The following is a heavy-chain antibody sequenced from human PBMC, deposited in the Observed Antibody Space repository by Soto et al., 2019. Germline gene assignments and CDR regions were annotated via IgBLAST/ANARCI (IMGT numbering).Heavy chain of an antibody. J-gene: IGHJ6*02. CDR1: VNPIGSLC. V-gene: IGHV4-59*12. CDR2: IYHSGGT. Sequence: ATLSLPCRASVNPIGSLCWSWRRQAPGKGLEWVGYIYHSGGTNYNPSLKSRVTISVDTSKNQFSLKLSSVTAADTAVYYCARTARPYGMDVWGQGTTVTVSS. CDR3: ARTARPYGMDV.